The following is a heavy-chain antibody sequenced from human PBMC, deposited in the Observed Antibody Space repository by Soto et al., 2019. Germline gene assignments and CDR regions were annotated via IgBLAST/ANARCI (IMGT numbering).Heavy chain of an antibody. D-gene: IGHD1-26*01. CDR1: GFTFSSYA. CDR3: AKETSKSLIVGATLDY. Sequence: GSLRLSCAASGFTFSSYAMSWVRLAPGKGLEWVSAISGSGGSTYYADSVKGRFTISRDNSKNTLYLQMNSLRAEDTAVYYCAKETSKSLIVGATLDYWGQGTLVTVYS. J-gene: IGHJ4*02. V-gene: IGHV3-23*01. CDR2: ISGSGGST.